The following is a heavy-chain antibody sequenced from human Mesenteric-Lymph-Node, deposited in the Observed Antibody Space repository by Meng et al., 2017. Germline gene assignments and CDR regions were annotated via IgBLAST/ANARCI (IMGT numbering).Heavy chain of an antibody. D-gene: IGHD1-26*01. CDR3: ARDASGSYVFDY. Sequence: GGSLRLSCAASGFSFSSSWMNWVRQAPGKGLEWVSYISSSGSTIYYADSVKGRFTISRDNSKNTLSLQMNSLRVEDTAVYYCARDASGSYVFDYWGQGTLVTVSS. J-gene: IGHJ4*02. CDR2: ISSSGSTI. V-gene: IGHV3-48*01. CDR1: GFSFSSSW.